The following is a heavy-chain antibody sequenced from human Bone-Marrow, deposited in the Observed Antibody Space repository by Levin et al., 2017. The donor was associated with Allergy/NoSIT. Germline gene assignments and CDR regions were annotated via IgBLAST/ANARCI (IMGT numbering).Heavy chain of an antibody. Sequence: GESLKISCQGSGYRFATSWIGWVRQMPGKGLEWMAIIYLGDSDVRYSPSFQGHVTISADKSNSTAYLQWSTLKASDSAMYYCANSGGPMGYFDYWGQGTLVTVSS. D-gene: IGHD3-10*01. CDR3: ANSGGPMGYFDY. CDR2: IYLGDSDV. V-gene: IGHV5-51*01. CDR1: GYRFATSW. J-gene: IGHJ4*02.